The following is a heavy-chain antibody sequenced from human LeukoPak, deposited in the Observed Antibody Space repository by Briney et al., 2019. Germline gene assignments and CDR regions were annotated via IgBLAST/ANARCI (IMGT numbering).Heavy chain of an antibody. D-gene: IGHD5-12*01. Sequence: GASVKVSCKASGYTFTGYYMHWVRQAPGQGLEWMGWINPNSGGTNYAQKFQGRVTMTRDTSISTAYMELSRLRSDDTAVYYCASASGYTGYYYYYMDVWGKGTTVTVSS. CDR1: GYTFTGYY. CDR2: INPNSGGT. CDR3: ASASGYTGYYYYYMDV. V-gene: IGHV1-2*02. J-gene: IGHJ6*03.